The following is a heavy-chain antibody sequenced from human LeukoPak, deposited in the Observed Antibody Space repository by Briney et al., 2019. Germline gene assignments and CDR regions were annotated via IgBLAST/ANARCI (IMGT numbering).Heavy chain of an antibody. CDR1: GFTFSSYG. D-gene: IGHD6-19*01. CDR2: IWYDGSTE. V-gene: IGHV3-33*01. CDR3: ARDRVAVSGHVGY. J-gene: IGHJ4*02. Sequence: GGSLRLSCAASGFTFSSYGIHWVRQAPGKGLEWVAVIWYDGSTEYYGDSVKGRFTISRDNSKNTLYLQMNSLRAEDTAVYYCARDRVAVSGHVGYWGQGTLVTVSS.